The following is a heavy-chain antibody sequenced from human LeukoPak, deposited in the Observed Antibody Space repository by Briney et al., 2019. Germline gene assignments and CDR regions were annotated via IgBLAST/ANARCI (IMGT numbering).Heavy chain of an antibody. V-gene: IGHV1-69*04. D-gene: IGHD6-6*01. CDR1: GGTFSSYA. J-gene: IGHJ1*01. CDR2: IIPILGIA. CDR3: ARDGGIAARPAYFQH. Sequence: ASVKVSCKASGGTFSSYAISWVRQAPGQGLEWVGRIIPILGIANYAQKFQGRVTITADKSTSTAYMELSSLRSEDTAVYYCARDGGIAARPAYFQHWGQGTLVTVSS.